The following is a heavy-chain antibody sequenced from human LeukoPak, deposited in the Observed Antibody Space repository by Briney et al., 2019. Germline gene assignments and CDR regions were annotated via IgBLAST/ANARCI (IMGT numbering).Heavy chain of an antibody. D-gene: IGHD3-22*01. V-gene: IGHV1-18*03. CDR2: ISAYNGNT. CDR3: ARDLRPNYYDSKGDAFDI. J-gene: IGHJ3*02. Sequence: ASVKVSCKASGYTFTSYGISWVRQAPGQGLEWMGWISAYNGNTNYAQKLQGRVTMTTDTSTSTAYMELRSLRSDDMAVYYCARDLRPNYYDSKGDAFDIWGQGTMVTVSS. CDR1: GYTFTSYG.